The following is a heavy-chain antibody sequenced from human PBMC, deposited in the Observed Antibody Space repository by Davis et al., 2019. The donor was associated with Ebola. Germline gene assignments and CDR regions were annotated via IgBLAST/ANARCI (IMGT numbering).Heavy chain of an antibody. D-gene: IGHD5-12*01. CDR1: GFTFSSYW. Sequence: GESLKISCAASGFTFSSYWMSWVRQAPGKGLEWVANIKQDGSEKYYVDSVKGRFTISRDNAKNSLYLQMNSLRDEDTAVYYCAREYSGYDGRGYYYYGMDVWGQGTTVTVSS. V-gene: IGHV3-7*01. CDR2: IKQDGSEK. J-gene: IGHJ6*02. CDR3: AREYSGYDGRGYYYYGMDV.